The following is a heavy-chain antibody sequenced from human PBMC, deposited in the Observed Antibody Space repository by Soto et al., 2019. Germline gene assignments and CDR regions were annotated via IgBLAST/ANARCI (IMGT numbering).Heavy chain of an antibody. Sequence: SLRLSCIASGFAFSSSEMNWFRQTPEKGLKWLAYITGSGGAIFHADSVRGRFSISRDNAKNSLYLQMSSLTDEDSALYYCSRSLNSWGQGTLVTVSS. J-gene: IGHJ4*02. V-gene: IGHV3-48*03. CDR1: GFAFSSSE. CDR3: SRSLNS. CDR2: ITGSGGAI.